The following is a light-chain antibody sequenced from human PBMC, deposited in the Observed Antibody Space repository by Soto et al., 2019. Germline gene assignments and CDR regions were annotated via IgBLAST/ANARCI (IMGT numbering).Light chain of an antibody. CDR2: TAS. CDR1: QDISRW. V-gene: IGKV1D-12*01. Sequence: DIQMTQSPSSVSASVGDRITITCRASQDISRWLAWYQQKPGRAPNLLIYTASTLESGVPSRFSGSGSGTDFTLTISNLQLEDFATYYCQQVDSFPLTFGGGTKVEIK. J-gene: IGKJ4*01. CDR3: QQVDSFPLT.